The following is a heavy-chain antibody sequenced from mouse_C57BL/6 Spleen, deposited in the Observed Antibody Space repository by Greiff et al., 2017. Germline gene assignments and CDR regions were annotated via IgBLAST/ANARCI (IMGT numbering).Heavy chain of an antibody. CDR2: IWRGGST. Sequence: VMLVESGPGLVQPSQSLSITCTVSGFSLTSYGVHWVRQSPGKGLEWLGVIWRGGSTDYNAAFMSRLSITKDNSKSQVFFKMNSLQADDTAIYYCALITTVVEWYFDVWGTGTTVTVSS. V-gene: IGHV2-5*01. J-gene: IGHJ1*03. D-gene: IGHD1-1*01. CDR1: GFSLTSYG. CDR3: ALITTVVEWYFDV.